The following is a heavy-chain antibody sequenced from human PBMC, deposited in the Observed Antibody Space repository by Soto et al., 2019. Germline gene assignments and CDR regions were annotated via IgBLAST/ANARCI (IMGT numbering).Heavy chain of an antibody. D-gene: IGHD6-13*01. CDR2: IYPGDSDT. V-gene: IGHV5-51*01. Sequence: GESLNISCKGSGYSFTSYWIGWVRQMPGKGLEWMGIIYPGDSDTRYSPSFQGQVTISADKSISTDYLQWSSLKASDTAMYYCARKYSSSGGIVDYWGQGTLVTVSS. CDR1: GYSFTSYW. J-gene: IGHJ4*02. CDR3: ARKYSSSGGIVDY.